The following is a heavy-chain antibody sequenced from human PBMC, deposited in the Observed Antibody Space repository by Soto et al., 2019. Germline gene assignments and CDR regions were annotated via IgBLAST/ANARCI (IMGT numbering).Heavy chain of an antibody. D-gene: IGHD3-22*01. J-gene: IGHJ4*02. Sequence: EVHLLESGGGLVQPGGSLRLSCAASGFSFSRYAMSWVRQAPGEGLEWVSSISGSGDNVYYADSVRGRFTISRDNSKNTLYLQLSSLRAEDTAVYFCAKRAGDYYDTSGYDYWGQGTLVTVSS. CDR2: ISGSGDNV. V-gene: IGHV3-23*01. CDR3: AKRAGDYYDTSGYDY. CDR1: GFSFSRYA.